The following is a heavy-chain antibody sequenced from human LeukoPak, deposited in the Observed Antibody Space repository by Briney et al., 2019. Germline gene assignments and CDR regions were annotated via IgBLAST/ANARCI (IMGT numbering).Heavy chain of an antibody. J-gene: IGHJ4*02. CDR2: MSSGSRYI. CDR1: GFTFSSYA. V-gene: IGHV3-21*01. D-gene: IGHD3-3*01. Sequence: GGSLRLSCAAPGFTFSSYAMTWVRQAPGKGLEWVSSMSSGSRYIYYADSVGGRFTISRDNAKNSLYLLMNSLRAEDTAVYYCTRDRPTGASRVFVVQWGQGTLVTVSS. CDR3: TRDRPTGASRVFVVQ.